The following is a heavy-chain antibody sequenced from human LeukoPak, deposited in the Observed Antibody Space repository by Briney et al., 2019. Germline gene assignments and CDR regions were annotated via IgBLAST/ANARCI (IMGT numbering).Heavy chain of an antibody. CDR2: IYTSGST. D-gene: IGHD6-6*01. J-gene: IGHJ4*02. V-gene: IGHV4-4*07. Sequence: SETLSLTCTVSGGSISSYYWSWIRQPAGKGLEWIGRIYTSGSTNYNPSLKSRVTISVDTSKNQFSLKLSSVTAADTAVYYCARGSLTWLVHGHYFDYWGQGTLVTVSS. CDR3: ARGSLTWLVHGHYFDY. CDR1: GGSISSYY.